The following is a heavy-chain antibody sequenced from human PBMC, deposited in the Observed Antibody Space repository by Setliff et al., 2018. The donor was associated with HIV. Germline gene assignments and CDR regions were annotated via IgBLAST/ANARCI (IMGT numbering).Heavy chain of an antibody. J-gene: IGHJ6*03. CDR3: TTDRGSGSTLYYYYYYMDV. D-gene: IGHD1-26*01. Sequence: GGSLRLSCAASGFTFSNAWINWVRQAPGKGLEWVGRIKSQTDGGTTDYAAPVKGRITISKDDSKNTVYLQMNSLKTEDTAIYYCTTDRGSGSTLYYYYYYMDVWGKGTTVTVSS. CDR2: IKSQTDGGTT. V-gene: IGHV3-15*01. CDR1: GFTFSNAW.